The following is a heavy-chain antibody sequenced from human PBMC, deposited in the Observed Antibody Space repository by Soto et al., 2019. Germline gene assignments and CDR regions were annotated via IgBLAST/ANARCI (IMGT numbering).Heavy chain of an antibody. CDR2: ISAYNGNT. J-gene: IGHJ6*02. Sequence: QVQLVQSGAEVKKPGASVKVSCKASGYTFTSYDINWVRQAPGQGLEWMGWISAYNGNTNYAQKLQGRVTMTTDTSTSTAYMELRSLRSDDTAVYYCARDGPTLAAADDYYYYGMDVWGQGTTVTVSS. CDR1: GYTFTSYD. CDR3: ARDGPTLAAADDYYYYGMDV. D-gene: IGHD6-13*01. V-gene: IGHV1-18*01.